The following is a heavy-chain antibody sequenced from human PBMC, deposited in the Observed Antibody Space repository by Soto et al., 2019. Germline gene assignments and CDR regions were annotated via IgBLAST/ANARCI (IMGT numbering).Heavy chain of an antibody. D-gene: IGHD6-13*01. Sequence: QVQLVQSGAEVKKPGSSVKVSCKASGGTFSSYTISWVRQAPGQGLEWMGRIIPILGIANYAQKFQGRVTITADKSTSTAYMELSSLRSEDTAVYYCARGPPVRGGIAAAGPLGYWGQGTLVTVSS. CDR3: ARGPPVRGGIAAAGPLGY. CDR2: IIPILGIA. CDR1: GGTFSSYT. J-gene: IGHJ4*02. V-gene: IGHV1-69*02.